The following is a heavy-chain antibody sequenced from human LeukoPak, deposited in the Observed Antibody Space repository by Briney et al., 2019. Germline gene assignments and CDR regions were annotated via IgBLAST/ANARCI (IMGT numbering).Heavy chain of an antibody. CDR2: VNWNGGST. V-gene: IGHV3-20*04. D-gene: IGHD2-2*01. CDR3: ARADCSSTSCYVSPYYYYYYMDV. J-gene: IGHJ6*03. CDR1: GFTFDNYG. Sequence: GGSLRLSCAASGFTFDNYGMTWVRQVPGKGLEWVSGVNWNGGSTGYADSVKGRFTISRDNAKNSLYLQMNSLRAEDTAVYYCARADCSSTSCYVSPYYYYYYMDVWGKGTTVTISS.